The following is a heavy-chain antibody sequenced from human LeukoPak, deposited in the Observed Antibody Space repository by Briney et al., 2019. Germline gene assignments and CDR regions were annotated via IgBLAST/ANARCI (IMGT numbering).Heavy chain of an antibody. D-gene: IGHD6-6*01. CDR2: IYYSGST. Sequence: PSETLSLTYTVSGGSISSYYWSWIRQPPGKGLEWIGYIYYSGSTNYNPSLKSRVTISVDTSKNQFSLKLSSVTAADTAVYYCARVLVTEPDGTDAFDIWGQGTMVTVSS. CDR1: GGSISSYY. CDR3: ARVLVTEPDGTDAFDI. V-gene: IGHV4-59*12. J-gene: IGHJ3*02.